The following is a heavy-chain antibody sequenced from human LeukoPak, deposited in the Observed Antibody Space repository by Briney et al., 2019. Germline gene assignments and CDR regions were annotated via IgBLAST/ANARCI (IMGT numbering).Heavy chain of an antibody. CDR2: ISSSSSYI. Sequence: PGGSLRLSCAASGFTFSSYSMNWVRQAPGKGLEWVSSISSSSSYIYYADSVKGRFTISRDNSKNTLYLQMNSLRAEDTAVYYCAKLASDFDYWGQGTLVTVSS. CDR1: GFTFSSYS. CDR3: AKLASDFDY. D-gene: IGHD3-10*01. J-gene: IGHJ4*02. V-gene: IGHV3-21*04.